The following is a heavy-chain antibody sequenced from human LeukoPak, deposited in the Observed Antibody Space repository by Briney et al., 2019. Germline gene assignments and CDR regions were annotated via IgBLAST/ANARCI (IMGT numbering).Heavy chain of an antibody. CDR1: GFIVSSNY. Sequence: GVSLRLSCAASGFIVSSNYMSWVRQAPGKGLEWVGRIASKTDGGATDYAAPVKGRFTISRDDSRNTLNLQMNSLKTEDTAVYYCTTGIRGDWGQGTLVTASS. CDR2: IASKTDGGAT. CDR3: TTGIRGD. V-gene: IGHV3-15*04. D-gene: IGHD3-10*01. J-gene: IGHJ4*02.